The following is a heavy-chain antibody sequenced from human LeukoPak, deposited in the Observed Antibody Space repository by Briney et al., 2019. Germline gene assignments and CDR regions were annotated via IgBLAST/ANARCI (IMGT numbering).Heavy chain of an antibody. D-gene: IGHD6-19*01. CDR2: IYSGGST. CDR1: GFTVSSNY. V-gene: IGHV3-66*01. J-gene: IGHJ4*02. CDR3: ASTAVAGMSYYFDY. Sequence: GGSPRLSCAASGFTVSSNYMSWVRQAPGKGLEWVSVIYSGGSTYYADSVKGRFTISRDNSKNTLYLQMNSLRAEDTAVYYCASTAVAGMSYYFDYWGQGTLVTVSS.